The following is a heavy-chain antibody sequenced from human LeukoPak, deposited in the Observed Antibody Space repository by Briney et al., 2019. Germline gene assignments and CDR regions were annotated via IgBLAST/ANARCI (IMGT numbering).Heavy chain of an antibody. J-gene: IGHJ3*02. Sequence: ASVKVSCKASGYTFTDYYMHWVRQAPGQGLEWMGWINPNSGATNYAQKFQGRVTMTRDTSISTAYMELSGLRSDDTAVFYCARALLWFGESRDAFDIWGQGTMVTVSS. CDR2: INPNSGAT. V-gene: IGHV1-2*02. D-gene: IGHD3-10*01. CDR1: GYTFTDYY. CDR3: ARALLWFGESRDAFDI.